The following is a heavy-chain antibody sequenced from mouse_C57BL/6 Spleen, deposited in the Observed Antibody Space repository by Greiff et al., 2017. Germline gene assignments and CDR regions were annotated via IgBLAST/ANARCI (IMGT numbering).Heavy chain of an antibody. Sequence: EVKLMESGGGLVKPGGSLKLSCAASGFTFSSYAMSWVRQTPEKRLEWVATISDGGSYTYYPDNVKGRFTISRDNAKNNLYLQMSHLKSEDTAMYYCARGRANLDYWGQGTTLTVSS. V-gene: IGHV5-4*03. CDR3: ARGRANLDY. CDR1: GFTFSSYA. J-gene: IGHJ2*01. D-gene: IGHD3-3*01. CDR2: ISDGGSYT.